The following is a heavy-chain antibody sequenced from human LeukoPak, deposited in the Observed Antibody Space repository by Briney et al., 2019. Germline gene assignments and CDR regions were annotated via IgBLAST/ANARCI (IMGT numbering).Heavy chain of an antibody. CDR3: AISGSYFDAFDI. CDR2: IYYSGST. V-gene: IGHV4-61*08. CDR1: GGSISSGGYS. Sequence: SETLSLTCAVSGGSISSGGYSWSWIRQPPGKGLEWIGYIYYSGSTNYNPSLKSRVTISVDTSKNQFSLKLSSVTAADTAVYYCAISGSYFDAFDIWGQGTMVTVSS. D-gene: IGHD1-26*01. J-gene: IGHJ3*02.